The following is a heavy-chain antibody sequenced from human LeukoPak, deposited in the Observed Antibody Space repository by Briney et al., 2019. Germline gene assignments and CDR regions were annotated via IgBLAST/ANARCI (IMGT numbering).Heavy chain of an antibody. CDR3: ARRSERGYSGYGFDY. J-gene: IGHJ4*02. CDR2: IIPIFGTA. D-gene: IGHD5-12*01. V-gene: IGHV1-69*01. Sequence: SVKVSCKASGGTFSSYAISWVRQAPGQGLEWMGGIIPIFGTANYAQKFQGRVTITADESTSTAYMELSSLRSEDTAVYYCARRSERGYSGYGFDYWGQETLVTVSS. CDR1: GGTFSSYA.